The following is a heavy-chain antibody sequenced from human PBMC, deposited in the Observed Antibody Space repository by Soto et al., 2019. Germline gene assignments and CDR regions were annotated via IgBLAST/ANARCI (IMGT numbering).Heavy chain of an antibody. CDR1: GGSISSDYYY. Sequence: HVQLQASGPGLVKPSQTLSLTCTVSGGSISSDYYYWSWIRQPPGKRLEWLAFIYYTGSTYYNPSHKSRPTISIDTSKNQFSLSLRSVTAADTAVYYCATGRAHYFDYWGQGTLVTVSS. J-gene: IGHJ4*02. V-gene: IGHV4-30-4*01. CDR3: ATGRAHYFDY. CDR2: IYYTGST.